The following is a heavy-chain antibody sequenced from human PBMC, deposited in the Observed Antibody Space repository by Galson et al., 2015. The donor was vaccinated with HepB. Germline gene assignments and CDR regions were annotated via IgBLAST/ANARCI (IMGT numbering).Heavy chain of an antibody. CDR2: ISYDGSNK. CDR3: AKAMPDDY. Sequence: SLRLSCAASGFTFSSYGMHWVRQAPGKGLEWVAVISYDGSNKYYADSVKGRFTISRDNSKNTLYLQMNSLRAEDTAVYYCAKAMPDDYWGQGTLVTVSS. J-gene: IGHJ4*02. D-gene: IGHD2-2*01. V-gene: IGHV3-30*18. CDR1: GFTFSSYG.